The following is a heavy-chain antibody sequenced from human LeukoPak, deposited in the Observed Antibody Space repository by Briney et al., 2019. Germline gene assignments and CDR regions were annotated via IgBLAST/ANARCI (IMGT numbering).Heavy chain of an antibody. CDR1: GNSISTSKSY. Sequence: PSETLSLTCTVSGNSISTSKSYWGWIRQPPLKGLEWIGSIYFSGNTYYNPSLESRVTISIDTSKNQFSLKLSSVTAADTAIYYCAKHYMGSSYNRGLDSWGQGTLVTVSS. V-gene: IGHV4-39*01. D-gene: IGHD3-10*01. CDR2: IYFSGNT. CDR3: AKHYMGSSYNRGLDS. J-gene: IGHJ4*02.